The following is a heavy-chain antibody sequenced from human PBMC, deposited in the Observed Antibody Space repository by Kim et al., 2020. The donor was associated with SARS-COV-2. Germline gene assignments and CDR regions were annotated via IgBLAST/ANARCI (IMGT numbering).Heavy chain of an antibody. D-gene: IGHD5-12*01. J-gene: IGHJ4*02. V-gene: IGHV1-3*01. CDR3: ARNILRTTTLDY. CDR2: T. Sequence: TRYSQNFPGRVSLTTDTSASTAYMELISLRSDDSAVYYCARNILRTTTLDYWGQGTLVTVSS.